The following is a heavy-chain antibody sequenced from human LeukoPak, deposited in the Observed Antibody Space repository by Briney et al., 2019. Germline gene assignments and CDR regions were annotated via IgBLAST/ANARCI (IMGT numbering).Heavy chain of an antibody. CDR1: GFTFSSYW. CDR3: ASIEYYYDSSGYYYPDDY. V-gene: IGHV3-74*01. Sequence: PGGSLRLSCAASGFTFSSYWMHWVRQAPGKGLVWVSRINSDGSSTSYADSVKGRFTISRDNAKNTLYLQMNSLRAEDTAVYYCASIEYYYDSSGYYYPDDYWGQGTLVTVSS. D-gene: IGHD3-22*01. J-gene: IGHJ4*02. CDR2: INSDGSST.